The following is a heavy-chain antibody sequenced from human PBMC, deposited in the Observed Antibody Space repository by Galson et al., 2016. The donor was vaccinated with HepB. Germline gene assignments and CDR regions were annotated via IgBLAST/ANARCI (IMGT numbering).Heavy chain of an antibody. D-gene: IGHD6-19*01. CDR2: IYSDGST. V-gene: IGHV3-53*01. CDR3: AVEGAMGVAGPQFHYYYGMDV. CDR1: GFTVSNNY. J-gene: IGHJ6*02. Sequence: SLRLSCAASGFTVSNNYMSWVRQAPGKGLEWLAVIYSDGSTHYADSVKGRFTITRDNSENTPYLQMTSLRVEDAAVDYCAVEGAMGVAGPQFHYYYGMDVWGQGTTVTVSS.